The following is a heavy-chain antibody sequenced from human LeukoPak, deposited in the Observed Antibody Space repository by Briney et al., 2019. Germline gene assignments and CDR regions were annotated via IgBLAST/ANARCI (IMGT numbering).Heavy chain of an antibody. CDR3: ARDGIAAAVPFDY. CDR1: GGSISSSSYY. D-gene: IGHD6-13*01. J-gene: IGHJ4*02. CDR2: IYYSGST. V-gene: IGHV4-39*07. Sequence: SETLSLTCTVSGGSISSSSYYWGWIRQPPGKGLEWIGSIYYSGSTYYNPSLKSRVTISVDTSKNQFSLELSSVTAADTAVYYCARDGIAAAVPFDYWGQGTLVTVSS.